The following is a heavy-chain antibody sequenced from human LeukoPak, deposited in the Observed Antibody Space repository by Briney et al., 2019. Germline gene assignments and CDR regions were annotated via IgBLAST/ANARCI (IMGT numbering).Heavy chain of an antibody. J-gene: IGHJ3*02. Sequence: RGSLRLSCAASEFTFSTYWMTWVRQAPGKGLEWVADIKQDGSEKYYVDSVKGRFTISRQNARKSLFLQMNSLRAEDTAVYYCARHRSGGSQDDAFDIWGQGTLVTVSS. CDR1: EFTFSTYW. V-gene: IGHV3-7*01. CDR3: ARHRSGGSQDDAFDI. D-gene: IGHD2-15*01. CDR2: IKQDGSEK.